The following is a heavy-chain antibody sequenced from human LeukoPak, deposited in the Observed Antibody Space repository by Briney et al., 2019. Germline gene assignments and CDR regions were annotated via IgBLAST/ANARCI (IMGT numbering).Heavy chain of an antibody. CDR2: IYYSGST. CDR1: GGSISSYY. V-gene: IGHV4-59*05. Sequence: SETLSLTCTVSGGSISSYYWSWIRQPPGKGLEWIGSIYYSGSTYYNPSLKSRVTISVDTSKNQFSLKLSSVTAADTAVYYCARPGNHFWSGYQYYAFDIWGQGTMVTVSP. D-gene: IGHD3-3*02. J-gene: IGHJ3*02. CDR3: ARPGNHFWSGYQYYAFDI.